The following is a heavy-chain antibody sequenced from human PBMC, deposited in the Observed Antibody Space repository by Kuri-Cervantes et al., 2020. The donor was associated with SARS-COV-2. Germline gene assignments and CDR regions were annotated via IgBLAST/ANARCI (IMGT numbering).Heavy chain of an antibody. CDR3: AKDWDSRGYYLFDH. CDR1: GFTFSSNA. D-gene: IGHD3-22*01. CDR2: LSGSGVST. V-gene: IGHV3-23*01. Sequence: ETLSLTCAASGFTFSSNAMSWVRQAPGKGLEWVSGLSGSGVSTYYAESVKGRFTISRDNSKNTLYLQMNSLRAEDTAVSYCAKDWDSRGYYLFDHWGQGTLVTVSS. J-gene: IGHJ4*02.